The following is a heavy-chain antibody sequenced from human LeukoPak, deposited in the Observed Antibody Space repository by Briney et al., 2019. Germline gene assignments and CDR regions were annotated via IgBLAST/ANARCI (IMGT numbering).Heavy chain of an antibody. CDR3: ASGFFGVVIYRAFDI. J-gene: IGHJ3*02. CDR1: GGSFSGYY. CDR2: INHSRST. Sequence: SETLSLTCAVYGGSFSGYYWSWIRQPPGKGLEGIGEINHSRSTNYNPSLKSRVTISVDTSKNQFSLKLSSVTAADTAVYYCASGFFGVVIYRAFDIWGQGTMVTVSS. V-gene: IGHV4-34*01. D-gene: IGHD3-3*01.